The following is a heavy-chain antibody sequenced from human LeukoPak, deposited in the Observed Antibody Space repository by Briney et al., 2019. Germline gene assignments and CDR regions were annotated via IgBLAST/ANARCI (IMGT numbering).Heavy chain of an antibody. CDR3: ARIENYIPEDWFDP. CDR1: GGSISSYN. Sequence: KPSETLSLPCPVSGGSISSYNWCWIRPPPGKGLEWIGYIYNRGSANYNPSLKSRVTISVDTSKNQSSLKLSSVTAADTAVYYCARIENYIPEDWFDPWGQGTLVTASS. V-gene: IGHV4-59*08. D-gene: IGHD5-24*01. J-gene: IGHJ5*02. CDR2: IYNRGSA.